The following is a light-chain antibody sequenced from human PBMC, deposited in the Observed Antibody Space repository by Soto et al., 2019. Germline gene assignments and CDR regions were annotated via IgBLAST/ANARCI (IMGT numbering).Light chain of an antibody. V-gene: IGKV3-11*01. J-gene: IGKJ4*01. Sequence: EIVLTQSPATLSLSPGDRATLSCRASQSVSNNLAWYQQKPGQAPRLLIYDASKRATGAPDRFSGSGSGTDLTLTISILEPEDFAVYYCQQRSDWPPSLTFGGGTKVEIK. CDR1: QSVSNN. CDR2: DAS. CDR3: QQRSDWPPSLT.